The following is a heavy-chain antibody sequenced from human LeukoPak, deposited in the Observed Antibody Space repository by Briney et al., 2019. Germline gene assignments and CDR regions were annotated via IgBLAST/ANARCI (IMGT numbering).Heavy chain of an antibody. CDR2: MTTSGNTI. Sequence: GGSLRLSCVVSGITFSGYSMIWVRQAPGKGLEWLSFMTTSGNTIFYAESVKDRFTISRDNVKKSLYLQMNSLRDEDTAVYYCARVGGATAVTMYFEYWGQGTLVTVSS. V-gene: IGHV3-48*02. CDR1: GITFSGYS. CDR3: ARVGGATAVTMYFEY. J-gene: IGHJ4*02. D-gene: IGHD1-26*01.